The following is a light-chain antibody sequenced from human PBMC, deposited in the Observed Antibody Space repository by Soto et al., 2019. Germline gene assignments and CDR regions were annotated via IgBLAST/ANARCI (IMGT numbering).Light chain of an antibody. J-gene: IGKJ2*01. CDR3: MQGTHWPYT. CDR1: QSLVYSDGNTY. CDR2: KVS. V-gene: IGKV2D-30*01. Sequence: DVVMTQSPLSLPVTLGQPASISCRSSQSLVYSDGNTYLSWFQQRPGQSPRRLIYKVSNWHSGVPDRFSGRGSGTDFTLEISRVEAEDIGVYYCMQGTHWPYTFGQGTKLEIK.